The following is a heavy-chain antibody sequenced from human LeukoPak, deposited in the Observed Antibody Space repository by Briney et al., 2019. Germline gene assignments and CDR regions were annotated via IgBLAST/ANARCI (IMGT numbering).Heavy chain of an antibody. CDR2: INHSGST. J-gene: IGHJ6*03. D-gene: IGHD3-10*01. Sequence: SETLSLTCAVYGGSFSDYSWSWIRQPPGKGLEWIGEINHSGSTNYSPSLKRRVTMSVDTSKNQFSLKLSSVTAADTAVYYCARGKFVRVNYGSGSYYRAQPYYMDVWGKGTTVTISS. CDR1: GGSFSDYS. V-gene: IGHV4-34*01. CDR3: ARGKFVRVNYGSGSYYRAQPYYMDV.